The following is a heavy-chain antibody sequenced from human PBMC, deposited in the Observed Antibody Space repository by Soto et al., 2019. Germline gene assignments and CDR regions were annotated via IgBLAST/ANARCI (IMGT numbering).Heavy chain of an antibody. CDR1: GGPISSSNW. J-gene: IGHJ5*02. Sequence: SETLSLTCAVSGGPISSSNWWSWVRQPPGKGLEWFGEIYHSGSTNYNPSLKSRVTISVDKSKNQFSLKLSSVTPADTAVYYCAGDRYSSGWYDGHWFDPWGQGTLVTVSS. CDR2: IYHSGST. D-gene: IGHD6-19*01. CDR3: AGDRYSSGWYDGHWFDP. V-gene: IGHV4-4*02.